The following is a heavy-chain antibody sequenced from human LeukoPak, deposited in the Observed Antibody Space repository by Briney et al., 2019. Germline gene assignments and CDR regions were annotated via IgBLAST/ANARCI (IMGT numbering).Heavy chain of an antibody. J-gene: IGHJ3*01. CDR3: AGSRDGSNFAFDL. CDR2: ISGGGSYT. V-gene: IGHV3-11*03. D-gene: IGHD5-24*01. CDR1: GFTFSDYY. Sequence: GGSLRLSCKVSGFTFSDYYMSWIRQAPGKGLEWLSYISGGGSYTNYADSVRGRYTISRDNAKDPVYLQMNSLRVEDTARYYCAGSRDGSNFAFDLWGLGTLVTVSS.